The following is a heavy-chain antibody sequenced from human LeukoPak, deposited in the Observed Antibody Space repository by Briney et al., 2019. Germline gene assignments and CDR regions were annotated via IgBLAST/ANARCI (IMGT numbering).Heavy chain of an antibody. J-gene: IGHJ4*02. CDR1: AFTFSNYG. V-gene: IGHV3-33*06. CDR3: AKGGSYYDSSGHDY. Sequence: PGRSLRLSCAVSAFTFSNYGMHWVRQAPGKGLEWVALIWYDGTNKYCADSVKGRFTISRDNSKHMVYLQMNSLRAEDTAVYYCAKGGSYYDSSGHDYWGQGTLVTVSS. D-gene: IGHD3-22*01. CDR2: IWYDGTNK.